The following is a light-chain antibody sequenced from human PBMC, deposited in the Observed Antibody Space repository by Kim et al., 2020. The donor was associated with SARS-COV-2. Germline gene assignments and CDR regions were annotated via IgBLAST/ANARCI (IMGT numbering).Light chain of an antibody. CDR1: QSINGW. Sequence: DIQMTQSPSTLSASVGDRVTITCRANQSINGWLDWYQQKPGKAPKLLIYNASSLEGGVPSRFSGSGSGTEFTLSVSSLQPDDFATYYCQQYNSYPWTFGHGTKVDIK. V-gene: IGKV1-5*03. CDR3: QQYNSYPWT. J-gene: IGKJ1*01. CDR2: NAS.